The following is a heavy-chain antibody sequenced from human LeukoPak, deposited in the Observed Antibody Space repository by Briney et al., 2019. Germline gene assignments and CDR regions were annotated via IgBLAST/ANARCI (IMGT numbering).Heavy chain of an antibody. D-gene: IGHD4-23*01. J-gene: IGHJ5*02. CDR1: GGSISSYY. CDR2: IYNSGGT. CDR3: ARYRGNSNGGFDP. V-gene: IGHV4-59*01. Sequence: SETLSLTCTVSGGSISSYYWSWIRQPPGKGLEWIGNIYNSGGTNYNPSLKSRVTTSVDTSRNQFSLKLTSVTAADTAVYYCARYRGNSNGGFDPWGQGTLVTVSS.